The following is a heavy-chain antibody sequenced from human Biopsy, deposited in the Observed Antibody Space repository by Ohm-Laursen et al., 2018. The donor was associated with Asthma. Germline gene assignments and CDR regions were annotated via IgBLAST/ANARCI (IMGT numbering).Heavy chain of an antibody. CDR1: GFTFRSYA. CDR2: LSYNGNNK. J-gene: IGHJ4*02. V-gene: IGHV3-30*04. CDR3: ARGDWYGSASNGY. Sequence: LSLTCAASGFTFRSYAMHWVRQAPGKGLEWVAVLSYNGNNKYYADSVRGRFTISRDNSENKLYLQMNSLRVEDTAVYYCARGDWYGSASNGYWGQGTLVTVSA. D-gene: IGHD6-6*01.